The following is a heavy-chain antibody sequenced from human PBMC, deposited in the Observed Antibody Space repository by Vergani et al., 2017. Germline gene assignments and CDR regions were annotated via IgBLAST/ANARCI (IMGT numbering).Heavy chain of an antibody. CDR3: ARGLAYYDFWSGYHDSYYYGMDV. CDR1: GGSISSGSYY. J-gene: IGHJ6*02. D-gene: IGHD3-3*01. Sequence: QLQLQESGPGLVKPSQTLSLTCTVSGGSISSGSYYWSWIRQPAGKGLEWIGRIYTSGSTNYNPSLKRRVTMSVDTSKNQFSLKLSSVTAADTAVYYCARGLAYYDFWSGYHDSYYYGMDVWGQGTTVTVSS. V-gene: IGHV4-61*02. CDR2: IYTSGST.